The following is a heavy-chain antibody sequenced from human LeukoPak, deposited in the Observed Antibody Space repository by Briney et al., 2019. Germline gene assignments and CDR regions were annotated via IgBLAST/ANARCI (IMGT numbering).Heavy chain of an antibody. J-gene: IGHJ4*02. Sequence: SETLSLTCTVSGGSISSSSYYWGWIRQPPGKGLEWIGTIYYSGSTYYNPFLKSRVTISVDTSKNQFSLKPSSVTAADTAVYYCARHARRDYYDSSGINWGQGTLVTVSS. D-gene: IGHD3-22*01. CDR1: GGSISSSSYY. CDR3: ARHARRDYYDSSGIN. CDR2: IYYSGST. V-gene: IGHV4-39*01.